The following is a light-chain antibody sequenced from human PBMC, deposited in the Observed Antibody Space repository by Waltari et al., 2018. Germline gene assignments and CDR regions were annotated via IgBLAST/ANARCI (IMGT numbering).Light chain of an antibody. V-gene: IGLV2-11*01. J-gene: IGLJ3*02. CDR2: AVT. Sequence: QSALTQPRSVSGSLGQSVTISCTGSTSDVRSYNSVSWYQQHPGKAPPLLIYAVTKRPSGVPDRFGGSRSGDTASLTISGLLAEDESDYFCCSYAGSSTWVFGGGTRVTVL. CDR3: CSYAGSSTWV. CDR1: TSDVRSYNS.